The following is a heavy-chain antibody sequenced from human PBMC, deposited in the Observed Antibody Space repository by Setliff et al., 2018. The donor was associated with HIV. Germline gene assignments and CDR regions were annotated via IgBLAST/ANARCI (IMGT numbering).Heavy chain of an antibody. CDR2: VSSSSTNFT. CDR1: GFTLSDYY. D-gene: IGHD2-2*03. CDR3: AKVDNGHCTSASCRDFDY. J-gene: IGHJ4*02. Sequence: GGSLRLSCVASGFTLSDYYVGWIRQAPGKGLEWVSYVSSSSTNFTKYVDSVKGRFTISRDNSKNTLYLQMNSLTAEDTAVYYCAKVDNGHCTSASCRDFDYWGQGTLVTVSS. V-gene: IGHV3-11*05.